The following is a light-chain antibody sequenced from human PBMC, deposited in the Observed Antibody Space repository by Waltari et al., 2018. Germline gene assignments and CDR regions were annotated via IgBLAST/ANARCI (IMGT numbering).Light chain of an antibody. CDR2: RDN. CDR3: AAWDDSLSGPWV. Sequence: QTVVTQPPSASGTPGQRVTISCSGSSSNIANNYVSWYQQLPGTAPKLLTYRDNQRPSGVPDRFSGSKSGTSASLAISGLRSEDEADYYCAAWDDSLSGPWVFGGGTKLTVL. J-gene: IGLJ3*02. CDR1: SSNIANNY. V-gene: IGLV1-47*01.